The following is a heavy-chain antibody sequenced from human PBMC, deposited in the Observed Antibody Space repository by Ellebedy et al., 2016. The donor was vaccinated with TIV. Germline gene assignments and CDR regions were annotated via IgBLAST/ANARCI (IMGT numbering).Heavy chain of an antibody. CDR3: GGLGYCSGDNCFYGMDV. CDR2: IKQDGSAK. J-gene: IGHJ6*02. Sequence: GGSLRLSCVASGFTFNSYWMSWVRQAPGKGLEWVANIKQDGSAKYYVDSVKGRFTISRDNAKNSLYLQMNSLRAEDTAVYYCGGLGYCSGDNCFYGMDVWGQGTTVTVSS. CDR1: GFTFNSYW. V-gene: IGHV3-7*03. D-gene: IGHD2-15*01.